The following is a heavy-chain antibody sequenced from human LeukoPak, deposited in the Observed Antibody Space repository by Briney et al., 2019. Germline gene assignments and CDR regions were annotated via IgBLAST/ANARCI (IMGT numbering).Heavy chain of an antibody. CDR1: GFTFSHYA. CDR2: MSSSGNTT. D-gene: IGHD6-19*01. CDR3: AKGISGSFDY. J-gene: IGHJ4*02. Sequence: GGSLRLSCAASGFTFSHYAIYWVRQAPGKGLEWVSGMSSSGNTTYYADSVKGRFTMSRDNSKNTPYLQMNSLRSEDTAVYYCAKGISGSFDYWGQGTLVTVSS. V-gene: IGHV3-23*01.